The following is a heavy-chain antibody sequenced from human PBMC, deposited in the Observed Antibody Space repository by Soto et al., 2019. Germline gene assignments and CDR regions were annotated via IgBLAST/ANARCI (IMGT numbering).Heavy chain of an antibody. Sequence: QVQLVQSGAEVKKPGSSVKVSCKASGGTFSSYTISWVRQAPGQGLEWMGRIIPILGIANYAQKFQGRVTITADKSTSTAYMELSSLRSEDTAVYYCARESSLLWFGESGGWGQGTLVTVSS. V-gene: IGHV1-69*08. CDR2: IIPILGIA. CDR1: GGTFSSYT. CDR3: ARESSLLWFGESGG. D-gene: IGHD3-10*01. J-gene: IGHJ4*02.